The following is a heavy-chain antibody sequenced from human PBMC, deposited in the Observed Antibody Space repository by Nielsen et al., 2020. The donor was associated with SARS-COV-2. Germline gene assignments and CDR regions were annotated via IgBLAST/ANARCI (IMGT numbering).Heavy chain of an antibody. CDR2: IYRGGST. V-gene: IGHV3-53*01. J-gene: IGHJ3*02. CDR3: ARGVVNSSGWGTFDI. D-gene: IGHD6-19*01. CDR1: GFTVSNNY. Sequence: GESLKISCAASGFTVSNNYMTWVRQTPGKGLEWVAVIYRGGSTYYGDSVKGRFIISRDNSKNTLYLRLNNVGVEDTAVYYCARGVVNSSGWGTFDIWGQGTAVTVSP.